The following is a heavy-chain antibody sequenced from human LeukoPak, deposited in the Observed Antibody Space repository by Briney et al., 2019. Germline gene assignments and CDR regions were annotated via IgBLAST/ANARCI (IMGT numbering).Heavy chain of an antibody. Sequence: ASVKVSCKASGYTFTGYDMHWVRQAPGQGLEWMGWINPNSGGTNYAQKFQGRVTMTRDTSISTAYIELSRLRSDDTTVYYCARFCPNGSESYDYYYGMDVWGQGTTVTVSS. CDR3: ARFCPNGSESYDYYYGMDV. CDR2: INPNSGGT. CDR1: GYTFTGYD. V-gene: IGHV1-2*02. D-gene: IGHD3-10*01. J-gene: IGHJ6*02.